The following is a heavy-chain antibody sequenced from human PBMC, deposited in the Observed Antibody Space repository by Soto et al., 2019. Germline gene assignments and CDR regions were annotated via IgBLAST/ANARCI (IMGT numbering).Heavy chain of an antibody. D-gene: IGHD6-19*01. V-gene: IGHV3-23*01. Sequence: HPGGSLRLSCAASGFTFSSYAMSWVRQAPGKGLEWVAAISGSGGSTYYADSVEGRISISRDNSKNTLFLQMNSLTAEDTALYYCAKYKDSVSGWYLNAFDIWGQGTMVTVSS. CDR3: AKYKDSVSGWYLNAFDI. CDR1: GFTFSSYA. CDR2: ISGSGGST. J-gene: IGHJ3*02.